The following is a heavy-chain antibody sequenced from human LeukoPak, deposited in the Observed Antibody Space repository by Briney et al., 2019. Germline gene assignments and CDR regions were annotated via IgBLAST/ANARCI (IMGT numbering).Heavy chain of an antibody. CDR3: ARTPLRGATFFTSYPNWFDT. D-gene: IGHD3-10*01. CDR1: GGSISSSSYY. Sequence: SETLSLTCTVSGGSISSSSYYWGWIRQPPGKGLEWIGEINHSGSTNYNPSLKSRVTISVDTSKNQFSLKLSSVTAADTAVYYCARTPLRGATFFTSYPNWFDTWGQGTLVTVSS. J-gene: IGHJ5*02. V-gene: IGHV4-39*07. CDR2: INHSGST.